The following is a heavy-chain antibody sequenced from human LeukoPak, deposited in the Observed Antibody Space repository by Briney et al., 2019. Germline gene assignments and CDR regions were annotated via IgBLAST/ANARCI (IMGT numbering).Heavy chain of an antibody. CDR1: GYSISSGYY. D-gene: IGHD1-26*01. CDR2: IYHSGTT. CDR3: ARVLGGSSPFDY. J-gene: IGHJ4*02. V-gene: IGHV4-38-2*01. Sequence: SETLSLTCAVSGYSISSGYYWAWIRQPPGTGLEWIGSIYHSGTTHYNPSLKSRVTISVDTSKNHFSLKLSSVTAADTAIYYCARVLGGSSPFDYWGQGTLVTVSS.